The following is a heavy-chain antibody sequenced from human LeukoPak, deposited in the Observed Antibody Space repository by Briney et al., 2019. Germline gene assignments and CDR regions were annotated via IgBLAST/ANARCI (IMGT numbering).Heavy chain of an antibody. J-gene: IGHJ6*03. CDR1: GFTFSSYE. V-gene: IGHV3-48*03. CDR3: ARERFSYYEILTGYYYYYYYMDV. CDR2: ISSSGSTI. Sequence: GGSLRLSCAASGFTFSSYEMNWVRQAPGKGLEGVSYISSSGSTIYYADSVKGRFTISRDNAKNSLYLQMNSLRAEDTAVYYCARERFSYYEILTGYYYYYYYMDVWGKGTTVTVSS. D-gene: IGHD3-9*01.